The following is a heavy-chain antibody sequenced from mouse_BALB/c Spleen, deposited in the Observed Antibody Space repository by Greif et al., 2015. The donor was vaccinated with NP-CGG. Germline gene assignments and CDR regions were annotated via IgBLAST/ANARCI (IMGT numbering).Heavy chain of an antibody. CDR2: IYPGSGST. V-gene: IGHV1S22*01. CDR1: GYTFTSYW. Sequence: LQQSGSDLVRPGASVKLSCKASGYTFTSYWMHWVQQRPGQGLEWIGNIYPGSGSTNYDETFKSRVTLTVDTSSSKAYMQLSSLTSEDSAVYYCTRCITTASWFAYWGQGTLVTVSA. D-gene: IGHD1-2*01. J-gene: IGHJ3*01. CDR3: TRCITTASWFAY.